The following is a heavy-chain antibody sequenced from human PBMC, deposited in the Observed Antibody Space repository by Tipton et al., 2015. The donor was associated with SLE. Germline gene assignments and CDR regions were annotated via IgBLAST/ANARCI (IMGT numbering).Heavy chain of an antibody. Sequence: TLSLTCAVSGASITGGTNFWSWIRQPAGKGLEWIGRIYKSGSNYNPSLNSRVTISVDTSKNQFSLKLTSVTAADTAVYYCARQRGYYDGTPFPPWNFDLWGRGTQVTVSS. CDR2: IYKSGS. CDR3: ARQRGYYDGTPFPPWNFDL. J-gene: IGHJ2*01. D-gene: IGHD3-16*01. CDR1: GASITGGTNF. V-gene: IGHV4-61*02.